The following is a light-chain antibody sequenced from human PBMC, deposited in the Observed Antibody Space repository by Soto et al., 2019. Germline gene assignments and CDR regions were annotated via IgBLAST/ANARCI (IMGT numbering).Light chain of an antibody. CDR2: AAS. J-gene: IGKJ1*01. CDR1: QGIGNF. CDR3: QKYDRAPWT. Sequence: DIQMTQSPSSLSASVGDSVTITCRASQGIGNFLAWYQQRPGDPPKLLMYAASTLQLGVPSRFSGSGSGTDFTLTISSLQPEDVANYYCQKYDRAPWTFGQGTKVDIK. V-gene: IGKV1-27*01.